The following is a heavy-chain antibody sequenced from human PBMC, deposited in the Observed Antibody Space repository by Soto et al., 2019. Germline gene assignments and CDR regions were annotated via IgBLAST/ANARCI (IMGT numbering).Heavy chain of an antibody. CDR2: INTDGSST. V-gene: IGHV3-74*01. D-gene: IGHD3-9*01. CDR3: ARSPGGYYID. Sequence: EVQLVESGGGLVQPGGSLRLSCADSGFSFSSYWMHWVRQGPGKGLVWVSRINTDGSSTNYADSVKGRFNISRDKAKNTVYLQMNSLRAEDTAVYYCARSPGGYYIDWGQGTMVTVSS. J-gene: IGHJ3*01. CDR1: GFSFSSYW.